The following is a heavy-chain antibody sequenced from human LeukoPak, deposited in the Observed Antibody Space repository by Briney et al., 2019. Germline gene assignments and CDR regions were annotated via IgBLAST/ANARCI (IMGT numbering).Heavy chain of an antibody. J-gene: IGHJ4*02. CDR2: IYYSRST. CDR3: AIEYYDFWSGYTLGDY. V-gene: IGHV4-39*01. Sequence: SETLSLPCTVSGGSISSSSYYWGWIRQPPGKGLEWIGSIYYSRSTYYNPSLKSRVTISVDTSKNQFSLKLSSVTAADTAVYYCAIEYYDFWSGYTLGDYWGQGTLVTVSS. CDR1: GGSISSSSYY. D-gene: IGHD3-3*01.